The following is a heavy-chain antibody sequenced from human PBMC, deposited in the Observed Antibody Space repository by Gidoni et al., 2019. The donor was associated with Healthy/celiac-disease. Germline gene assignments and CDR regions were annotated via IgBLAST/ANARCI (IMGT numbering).Heavy chain of an antibody. J-gene: IGHJ4*02. Sequence: EVQLLESGGGLVQPGGSLRLSCAAAGFTFSSYAMGWVRQAPGKGLEWVSAISGSGGSTYYAYSVKGRFTISRDNSKNTLYLQMNSLRAEDTAVYYCAKLRGNCSGGSCPRHYFDYWGQGTLVTVSS. CDR3: AKLRGNCSGGSCPRHYFDY. CDR2: ISGSGGST. D-gene: IGHD2-15*01. CDR1: GFTFSSYA. V-gene: IGHV3-23*01.